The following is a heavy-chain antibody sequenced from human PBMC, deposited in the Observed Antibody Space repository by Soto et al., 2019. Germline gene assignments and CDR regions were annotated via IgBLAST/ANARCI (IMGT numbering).Heavy chain of an antibody. CDR2: IRSKANSYAT. CDR3: ARDYYRFNSGYGFSMDV. Sequence: PGGSLRLSCAASGFSFSGSAMYWVRQASGKGLEWVGRIRSKANSYATTYAASVKGRFTISRDDSKNTAYLQMNSLRTEDTAVYYCARDYYRFNSGYGFSMDVWGQGTTVTVSS. D-gene: IGHD5-12*01. V-gene: IGHV3-73*01. J-gene: IGHJ6*02. CDR1: GFSFSGSA.